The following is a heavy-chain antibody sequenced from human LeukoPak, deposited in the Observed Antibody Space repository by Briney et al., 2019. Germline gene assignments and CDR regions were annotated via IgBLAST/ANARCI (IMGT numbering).Heavy chain of an antibody. J-gene: IGHJ5*02. D-gene: IGHD1-26*01. V-gene: IGHV4-59*12. CDR2: IYHSGST. CDR1: GGSISTYY. Sequence: SETLSLTCTVSGGSISTYYWSWIRQPPGKGLEWIGYIYHSGSTKYNPSLKSRVTISVDTSKNQFSLKLSSVTAADTAVYYCARLSPLIVGALSPWGQGTLVTVSS. CDR3: ARLSPLIVGALSP.